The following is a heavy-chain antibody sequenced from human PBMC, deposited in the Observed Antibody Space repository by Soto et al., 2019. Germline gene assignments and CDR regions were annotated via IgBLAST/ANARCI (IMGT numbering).Heavy chain of an antibody. CDR3: ARGAESAVVATMGPHYYYMDV. Sequence: SETLCVSWAVYGGSFSGYYGSWIRQPPGKGLEWIGEINHSGSTNYNPSLKSRVTISVDTSKNQFSLKLSSVTAADTAVYYCARGAESAVVATMGPHYYYMDVWGKGTTVTVSS. CDR2: INHSGST. J-gene: IGHJ6*03. V-gene: IGHV4-34*01. D-gene: IGHD5-12*01. CDR1: GGSFSGYY.